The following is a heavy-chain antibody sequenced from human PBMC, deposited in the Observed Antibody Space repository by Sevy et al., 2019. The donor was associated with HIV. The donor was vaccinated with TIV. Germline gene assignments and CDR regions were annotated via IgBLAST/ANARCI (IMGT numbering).Heavy chain of an antibody. CDR1: GFTFSSYS. Sequence: GGSLRLSCAASGFTFSSYSMNWVRQAPGKGLEWVSSISSSSSYIYYADSVKGRFTISRDNAKNSLYLQMNSLRAEDTAVYYCARDDWNPRGYYCYGKDVWGQGTTVTVSS. CDR3: ARDDWNPRGYYCYGKDV. J-gene: IGHJ6*02. CDR2: ISSSSSYI. V-gene: IGHV3-21*01. D-gene: IGHD1-1*01.